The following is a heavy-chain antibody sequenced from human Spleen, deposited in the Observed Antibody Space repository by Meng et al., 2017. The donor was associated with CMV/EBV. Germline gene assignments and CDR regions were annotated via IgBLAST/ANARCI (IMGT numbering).Heavy chain of an antibody. CDR2: ISSSSSYI. Sequence: GESLKISCAASGFTFSSYSMNWVRQAPGKGLEWVSSISSSSSYIYYADSVKGRFTISRDNAKNSLYLQMNSLRAEDTAVYYCARDLAYYDILTGYYPWGQGTLVTVSS. V-gene: IGHV3-21*01. CDR3: ARDLAYYDILTGYYP. CDR1: GFTFSSYS. D-gene: IGHD3-9*01. J-gene: IGHJ5*02.